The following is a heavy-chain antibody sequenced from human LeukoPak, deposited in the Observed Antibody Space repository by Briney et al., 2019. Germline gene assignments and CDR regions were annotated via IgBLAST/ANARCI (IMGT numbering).Heavy chain of an antibody. CDR1: GFSFRDYW. Sequence: GGSLRLSCAASGFSFRDYWMSWVRQAPGKGLEWVADMSPDGSDKTYVDSVKGRLTISRDNSKNTLYLQMNSLRAEDTAVYYCARGGLRRDGYELGYWGQGTLVTVSS. CDR3: ARGGLRRDGYELGY. CDR2: MSPDGSDK. D-gene: IGHD5-24*01. V-gene: IGHV3-7*01. J-gene: IGHJ4*02.